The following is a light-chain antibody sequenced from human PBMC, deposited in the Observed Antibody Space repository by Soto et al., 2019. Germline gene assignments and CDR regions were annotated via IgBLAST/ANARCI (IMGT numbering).Light chain of an antibody. Sequence: DIQMTQSPSTLSASVGDRVTITCRASQSISSWLAWYQQKPGKAPKLLIYDASSLENGVPSMFSGSGSGTEFTLNNSSLQPDDFATYDCQKDNSGWTFGEGTKVEIK. CDR3: QKDNSGWT. V-gene: IGKV1-5*01. J-gene: IGKJ1*01. CDR2: DAS. CDR1: QSISSW.